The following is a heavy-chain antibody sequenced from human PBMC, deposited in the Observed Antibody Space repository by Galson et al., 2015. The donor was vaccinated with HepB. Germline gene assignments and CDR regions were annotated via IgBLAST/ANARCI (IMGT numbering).Heavy chain of an antibody. CDR1: GFTFSVHF. Sequence: SLRLSCAASGFTFSVHFMHWVRQAPGKGLEYVAAISSRGDGTYYADSVKGRFIISRDNSQNTVYLQMTSLRPEDTAVYYCVKADSYSYDTSGYPRDSWGRGSLVTVSS. D-gene: IGHD3-22*01. CDR3: VKADSYSYDTSGYPRDS. V-gene: IGHV3-64D*06. J-gene: IGHJ4*02. CDR2: ISSRGDGT.